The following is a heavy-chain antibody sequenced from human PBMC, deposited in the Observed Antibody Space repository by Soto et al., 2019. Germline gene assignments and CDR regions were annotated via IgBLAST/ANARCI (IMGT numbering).Heavy chain of an antibody. CDR2: IYYCGTT. CDR3: AKGTIHYFDY. Sequence: QVQLQESGPRLVKPSQTLSLTCTVSGGSISSDSYYWTWIRQHPGKGLEWIGYIYYCGTTHYNPSLKSRVTISVDMSKNQFSLRLSSVTAADTAVYYCAKGTIHYFDYWGQGTLVTVSA. V-gene: IGHV4-31*03. CDR1: GGSISSDSYY. J-gene: IGHJ4*02.